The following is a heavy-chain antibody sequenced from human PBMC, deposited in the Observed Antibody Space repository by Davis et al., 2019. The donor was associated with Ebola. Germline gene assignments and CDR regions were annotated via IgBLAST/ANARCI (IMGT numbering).Heavy chain of an antibody. CDR2: IIGSGGTI. CDR3: AKRAMGSYFWGLFDS. D-gene: IGHD7-27*01. J-gene: IGHJ4*02. CDR1: GFTFSSYA. Sequence: GESLKISCAASGFTFSSYAMSWVRKAPGKGLEWVSAIIGSGGTIYYADSVKGRFTISRDNSKNTLYLQMNSLRADDTAVYYCAKRAMGSYFWGLFDSWGQGTLVSVSS. V-gene: IGHV3-23*01.